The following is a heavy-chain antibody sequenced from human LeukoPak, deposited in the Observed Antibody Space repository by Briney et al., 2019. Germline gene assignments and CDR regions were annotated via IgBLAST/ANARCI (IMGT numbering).Heavy chain of an antibody. D-gene: IGHD5-12*01. J-gene: IGHJ4*02. V-gene: IGHV1-24*01. CDR1: GYTLTELS. Sequence: GASVKVSCKVSGYTLTELSMHWVRQAPGKGLEWMGGFDPEDGETIYAQRFQGRVTMTEDTSTDTAYMELSSLRSEDTAVYYCATAVATIHPFDYWGQGTLVTVSS. CDR2: FDPEDGET. CDR3: ATAVATIHPFDY.